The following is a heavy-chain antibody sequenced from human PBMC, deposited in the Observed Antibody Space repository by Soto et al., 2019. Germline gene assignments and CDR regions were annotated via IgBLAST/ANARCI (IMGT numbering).Heavy chain of an antibody. CDR3: ARDESEAAAGTGPPDY. CDR2: ISYDGSNK. Sequence: VQLVESGGGVVQPGRSLRLSCAASGFTFSSYAMHWVRQAPGKGLEWVAVISYDGSNKYYADSVKGRFTISRDNSKNTLYLQMNSLRAEDTAVYYCARDESEAAAGTGPPDYWGQGTLVTVSS. J-gene: IGHJ4*02. V-gene: IGHV3-30-3*01. D-gene: IGHD6-13*01. CDR1: GFTFSSYA.